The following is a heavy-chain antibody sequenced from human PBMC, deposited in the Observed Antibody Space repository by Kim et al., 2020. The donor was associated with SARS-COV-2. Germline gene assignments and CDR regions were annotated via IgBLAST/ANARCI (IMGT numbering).Heavy chain of an antibody. V-gene: IGHV3-48*03. CDR2: ITSSGTRK. CDR3: TRDNPTVADFDS. J-gene: IGHJ4*02. D-gene: IGHD4-17*01. Sequence: GGSLRLSCATSGFTFGGYEMNWVRQAPGKGLEWVAYITSSGTRKEYADSVEGRFSIFRDNAKNSLFLQMNSLRAEDTAVYYCTRDNPTVADFDSWGQGPL. CDR1: GFTFGGYE.